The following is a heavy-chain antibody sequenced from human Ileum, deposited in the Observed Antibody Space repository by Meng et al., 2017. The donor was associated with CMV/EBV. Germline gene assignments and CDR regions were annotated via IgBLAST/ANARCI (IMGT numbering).Heavy chain of an antibody. Sequence: QAQLVQAGAEVNKPGASVKVSCKASGYTFNAYHVHWVRQAPGQGLEWMGWINPNSGGTKYAQKFRGRVTLTRDTSISTVYMDLTTITSDDTAVYYCARPYTSGWSNWFDPWGQGTLVTASS. V-gene: IGHV1-2*02. CDR1: GYTFNAYH. D-gene: IGHD6-19*01. J-gene: IGHJ5*02. CDR2: INPNSGGT. CDR3: ARPYTSGWSNWFDP.